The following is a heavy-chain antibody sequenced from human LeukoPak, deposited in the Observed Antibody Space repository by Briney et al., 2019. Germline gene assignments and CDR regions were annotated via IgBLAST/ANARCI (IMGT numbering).Heavy chain of an antibody. CDR1: GFTFSNHG. Sequence: SGGSLRLSCATSGFTFSNHGMNWVRQAPGKGLEWVSSISSSSSYIYYADSVKGRFTISRDNAKNSLYLQMNSLRAEDTAVYYCAELGITMIGGVWGKGTTVTISS. V-gene: IGHV3-21*01. J-gene: IGHJ6*04. D-gene: IGHD3-10*02. CDR2: ISSSSSYI. CDR3: AELGITMIGGV.